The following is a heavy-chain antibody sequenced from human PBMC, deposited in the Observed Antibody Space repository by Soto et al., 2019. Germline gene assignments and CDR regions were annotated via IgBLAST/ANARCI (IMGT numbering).Heavy chain of an antibody. CDR3: AIVDSSGYYYLDY. V-gene: IGHV1-18*01. Sequence: WASVKVSCKASGYTFTSCGISWVRQAPGQGLEWMGWISAYNGNTNYAQKLQGRVTMTTDTSTSTAYMELSSLRSDDTAVYYCAIVDSSGYYYLDYWGQGTLVTVSS. J-gene: IGHJ4*02. D-gene: IGHD3-22*01. CDR2: ISAYNGNT. CDR1: GYTFTSCG.